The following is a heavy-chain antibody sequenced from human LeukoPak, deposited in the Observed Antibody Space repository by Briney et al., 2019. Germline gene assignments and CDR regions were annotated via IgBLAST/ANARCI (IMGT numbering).Heavy chain of an antibody. CDR2: IYYSGST. V-gene: IGHV4-39*07. CDR3: ARASTIFGHFAY. Sequence: SETLSLTCAISGGSISVTPCYWGWIRQPPGKGLEWIGSIYYSGSTYYNPSLKSRLTISVDTSKNQFSLKLTSVTAADTAVHYCARASTIFGHFAYWGRGTLVTVSS. CDR1: GGSISVTPCY. D-gene: IGHD3-3*01. J-gene: IGHJ4*02.